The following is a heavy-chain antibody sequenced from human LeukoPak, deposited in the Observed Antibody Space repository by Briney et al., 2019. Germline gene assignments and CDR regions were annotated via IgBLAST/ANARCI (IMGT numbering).Heavy chain of an antibody. J-gene: IGHJ6*02. CDR3: AKNKAAAGHIYYYYGMDV. Sequence: PGGSLRLSCAASGFTFSSYGMHWVRQAPGKGLEWVAVIWYDGSNKYYADSVKGRFTISRDNSKNTLYLQMNSLRAEDTAVYYCAKNKAAAGHIYYYYGMDVWGQGTTVTVSS. CDR2: IWYDGSNK. CDR1: GFTFSSYG. D-gene: IGHD6-13*01. V-gene: IGHV3-30*02.